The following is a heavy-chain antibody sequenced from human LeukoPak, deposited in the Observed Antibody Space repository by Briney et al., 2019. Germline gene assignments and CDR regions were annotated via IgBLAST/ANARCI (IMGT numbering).Heavy chain of an antibody. CDR2: IYYSGST. J-gene: IGHJ4*02. D-gene: IGHD2-21*02. V-gene: IGHV4-59*01. CDR1: GGSISSYY. Sequence: SETLSLTCTASGGSISSYYWSWIRQPPGKGLEWIGYIYYSGSTNYNPSLKSRVTISVDTSKNQFSLKLSSVTAADTAVYYCARDRDGYYFDYWGQGTLVTVSS. CDR3: ARDRDGYYFDY.